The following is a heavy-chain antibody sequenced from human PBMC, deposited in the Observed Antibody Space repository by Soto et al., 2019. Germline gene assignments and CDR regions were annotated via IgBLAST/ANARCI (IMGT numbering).Heavy chain of an antibody. CDR2: INSGGTSK. V-gene: IGHV3-48*03. Sequence: GGSLRLSCAASGFTVTNYEMSWVRQAPGKGLEWVSYINSGGTSKKYADSVKGRFTISRDNARNSLYLQMNSLRDEDTAVYYCARENYGDAFDFLGQGALVTVSS. CDR1: GFTVTNYE. CDR3: ARENYGDAFDF. J-gene: IGHJ4*02. D-gene: IGHD4-17*01.